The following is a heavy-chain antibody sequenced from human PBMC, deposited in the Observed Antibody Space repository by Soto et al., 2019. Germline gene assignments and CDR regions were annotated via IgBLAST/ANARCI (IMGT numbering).Heavy chain of an antibody. CDR2: IIPIFGTA. Sequence: QVQLVQSGAEVKKPGSSVKVSCKASGGTFSSYAISWVRQAPGQGLEWMGGIIPIFGTANYAQKFQGRVTITADESTSTAYMELSSLRSEDTAVYYCARKDLVDAYTAMARKPDYGGNPSFPYGMDVWGQGTTVTVSS. D-gene: IGHD5-18*01. CDR1: GGTFSSYA. J-gene: IGHJ6*02. CDR3: ARKDLVDAYTAMARKPDYGGNPSFPYGMDV. V-gene: IGHV1-69*12.